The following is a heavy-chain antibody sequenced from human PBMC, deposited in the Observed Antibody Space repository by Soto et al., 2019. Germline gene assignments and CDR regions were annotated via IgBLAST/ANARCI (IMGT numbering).Heavy chain of an antibody. CDR2: IYHSGST. J-gene: IGHJ4*02. CDR1: GGSISSGGYS. Sequence: PSETLSLTCAVSGGSISSGGYSWSWIRQPPGKGLEWIGYIYHSGSTYYNPSLKSRVTISVDRSKNQFSLKLSSVTAADTAVYYCAREAGIAAAGTFRYFDYRAQGTLVTVSA. V-gene: IGHV4-30-2*01. D-gene: IGHD6-13*01. CDR3: AREAGIAAAGTFRYFDY.